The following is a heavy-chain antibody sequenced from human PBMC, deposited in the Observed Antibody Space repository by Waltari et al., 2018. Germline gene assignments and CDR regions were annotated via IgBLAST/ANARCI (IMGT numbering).Heavy chain of an antibody. CDR2: IGSEATNK. J-gene: IGHJ4*02. CDR3: AKGGIPLYAY. Sequence: QVQLVESGGGVVQPGGSLRLSCVASGYSFSKNAMHWIRQAPGKGLEWVATIGSEATNKFYADSVKGRFTISRDNSMNTLHLQMNSLRAEDTGFYYCAKGGIPLYAYWGQGTLVTVSS. V-gene: IGHV3-30*02. CDR1: GYSFSKNA. D-gene: IGHD3-16*01.